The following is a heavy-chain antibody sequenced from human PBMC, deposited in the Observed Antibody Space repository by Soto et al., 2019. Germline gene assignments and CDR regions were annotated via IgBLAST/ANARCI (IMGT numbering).Heavy chain of an antibody. J-gene: IGHJ6*02. CDR3: AREGEASSSYMDV. CDR2: IWYDGSNK. Sequence: PGGSLRLSCAASGFTFSSYGMHWVRQAPGKGLEWVAVIWYDGSNKYYADSVKGRFTISRDNSKNTLYLQMNSLRAEDTAVYYCAREGEASSSYMDVCGQGTTVIVSS. D-gene: IGHD6-6*01. V-gene: IGHV3-33*01. CDR1: GFTFSSYG.